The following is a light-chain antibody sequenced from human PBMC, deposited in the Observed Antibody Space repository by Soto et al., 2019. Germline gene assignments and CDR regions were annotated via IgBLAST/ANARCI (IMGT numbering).Light chain of an antibody. CDR1: SSDVGGYDY. CDR3: FSYTGSTSGV. J-gene: IGLJ2*01. CDR2: EVT. Sequence: SALTQPASVSGSPGQSITISCTGTSSDVGGYDYVSWYQQEPGKVPKLMIYEVTNRPSGVSNRFSGSKSGNTAYLTISGLQAEDEADYYCFSYTGSTSGVFGGGTKLTVL. V-gene: IGLV2-14*01.